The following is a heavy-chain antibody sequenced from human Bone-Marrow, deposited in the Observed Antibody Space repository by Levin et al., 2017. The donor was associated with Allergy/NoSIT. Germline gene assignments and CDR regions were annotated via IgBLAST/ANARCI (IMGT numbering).Heavy chain of an antibody. Sequence: GGSLRLSCVASGFIFDDYALTWVRQVPGKGLEWVAGVNWNGVNRYCAESVKGRFTISRDNANSSLYLQMNSLRAEDTAFYYCARDAYGSGSKGPFEDWGQGTLVTVSP. CDR1: GFIFDDYA. V-gene: IGHV3-20*04. D-gene: IGHD3-10*01. CDR2: VNWNGVNR. CDR3: ARDAYGSGSKGPFED. J-gene: IGHJ4*02.